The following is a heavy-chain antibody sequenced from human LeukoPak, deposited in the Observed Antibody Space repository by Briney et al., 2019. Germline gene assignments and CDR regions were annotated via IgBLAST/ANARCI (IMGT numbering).Heavy chain of an antibody. CDR1: GFAFSDYG. J-gene: IGHJ4*02. CDR3: GNWEGIVVVPTTEDD. D-gene: IGHD2-2*01. V-gene: IGHV3-30*02. Sequence: PGRSLRLSCAASGFAFSDYGMHWVRQAPGKGLEWVAFIQYHGRDKYYADSVKGRFTISRDNSKNTVYLQMNSLRTEDTAVYYCGNWEGIVVVPTTEDDWGQGTLVTVSS. CDR2: IQYHGRDK.